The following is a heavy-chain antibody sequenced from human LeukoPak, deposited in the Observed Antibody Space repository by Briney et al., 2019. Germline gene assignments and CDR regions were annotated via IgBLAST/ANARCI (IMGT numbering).Heavy chain of an antibody. V-gene: IGHV3-7*04. CDR2: IKQYGSER. Sequence: GGSLRLSCAASVFTFTNYWMSWVRQAPGKGLEWVANIKQYGSERYYVDSVRGRFTISRDKAKNTLYLQMNSVRAEDTAVYYCARDKEVRGVIGGMDVWGQGTTVTVSS. CDR3: ARDKEVRGVIGGMDV. CDR1: VFTFTNYW. D-gene: IGHD3-10*01. J-gene: IGHJ6*02.